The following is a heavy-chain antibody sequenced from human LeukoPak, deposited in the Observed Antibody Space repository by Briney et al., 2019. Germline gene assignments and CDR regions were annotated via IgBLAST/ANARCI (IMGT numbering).Heavy chain of an antibody. CDR1: GGSISSSSYY. D-gene: IGHD3-22*01. V-gene: IGHV4-39*01. Sequence: PSETLSLTCTVSGGSISSSSYYWGWIRQPPGKGLEWIGSIYYSGSTYYNPSLKSRVTISVDTSKNQFSLKLSSVTAADTAVYYCARSVTMIVVVTKAAFDIWGKGTMVTVSS. CDR2: IYYSGST. J-gene: IGHJ3*02. CDR3: ARSVTMIVVVTKAAFDI.